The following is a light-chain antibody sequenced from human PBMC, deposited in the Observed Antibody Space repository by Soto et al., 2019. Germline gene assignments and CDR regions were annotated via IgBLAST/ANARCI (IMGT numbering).Light chain of an antibody. CDR1: SSDIGSYDL. J-gene: IGLJ1*01. V-gene: IGLV2-23*02. Sequence: QSVLTQPASVSGSPGQSNTISCTGTSSDIGSYDLVSWYQQHPGTAPKLIIYEVTKRPSGVSTRFSGSKSGNTASLTISGLQAVDEADYYCCSFADFTYVFGTGTKVTVL. CDR2: EVT. CDR3: CSFADFTYV.